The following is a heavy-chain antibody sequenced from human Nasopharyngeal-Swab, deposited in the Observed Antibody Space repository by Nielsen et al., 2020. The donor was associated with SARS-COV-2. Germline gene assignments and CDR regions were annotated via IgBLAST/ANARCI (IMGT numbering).Heavy chain of an antibody. CDR2: IRSSSSHI. Sequence: ESLKLSCAASGFTFSSFSMNWVRQAPGKGLEWVSSIRSSSSHIYYADSVKARFTISRDNAKNSLYLQMNSLSAEDTAVYYCARVNYYGLGTLFDYWGQGTLVTVSS. D-gene: IGHD3-10*01. V-gene: IGHV3-21*01. CDR1: GFTFSSFS. CDR3: ARVNYYGLGTLFDY. J-gene: IGHJ4*02.